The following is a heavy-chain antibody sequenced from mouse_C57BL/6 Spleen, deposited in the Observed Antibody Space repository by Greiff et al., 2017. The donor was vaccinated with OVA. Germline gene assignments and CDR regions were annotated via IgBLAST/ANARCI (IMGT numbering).Heavy chain of an antibody. Sequence: VQLQQPGAELVKPGASVKMSCKASGYTFTSYWITWVKQRPGQGLEWIGDIYPGSGSTNYNEKFKSKATLTVDTSSSTAYMQLSSLTSEDSAVYYCARMGDYDNYYAMDYWGQGTSVTVSS. D-gene: IGHD2-4*01. J-gene: IGHJ4*01. CDR3: ARMGDYDNYYAMDY. CDR1: GYTFTSYW. V-gene: IGHV1-55*01. CDR2: IYPGSGST.